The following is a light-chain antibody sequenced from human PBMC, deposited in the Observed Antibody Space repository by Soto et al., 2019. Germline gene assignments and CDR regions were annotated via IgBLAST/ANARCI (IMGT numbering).Light chain of an antibody. CDR2: EGS. CDR3: CSYAGSYVV. CDR1: NSDVGSYNL. Sequence: QSVLTQPASVSGSPGQSITISCTGTNSDVGSYNLVSWYQQYPGKAPKLMIYEGSKRPSGVSNRFSGSKSGNTASLTISGLQAEDEAEYYCCSYAGSYVVFGGGTKLTVL. V-gene: IGLV2-23*01. J-gene: IGLJ2*01.